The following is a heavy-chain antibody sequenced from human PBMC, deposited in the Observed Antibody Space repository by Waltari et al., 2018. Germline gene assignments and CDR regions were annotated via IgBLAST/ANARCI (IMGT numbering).Heavy chain of an antibody. CDR1: GGSISSHY. V-gene: IGHV4-59*11. Sequence: QVQLQESGPGLVKPSETLSLTCTVSGGSISSHYWSWIRQPPGKGLEWIGYIYYSGSTNYNPSLKSRVTISVDTSKNQFSLKLSSVTAADTAVYYCARGCSSTSCYGDYYYYYGMDVWGQGTTVTVSS. CDR2: IYYSGST. J-gene: IGHJ6*02. D-gene: IGHD2-2*01. CDR3: ARGCSSTSCYGDYYYYYGMDV.